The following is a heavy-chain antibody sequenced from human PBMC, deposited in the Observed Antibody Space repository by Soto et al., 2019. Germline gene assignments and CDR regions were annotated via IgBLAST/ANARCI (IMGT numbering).Heavy chain of an antibody. CDR1: GYTFTGYY. CDR2: INPNSGGT. Sequence: VASVKVSCKASGYTFTGYYMHWVRQAPGQGLEWMGWINPNSGGTNYAQKFQGWVTMTRDTSISTAYMELSRLRSDDTAVYYCARDLAVAGTRWNYYYGMDVWGQGTTVTVSS. D-gene: IGHD6-19*01. J-gene: IGHJ6*02. V-gene: IGHV1-2*04. CDR3: ARDLAVAGTRWNYYYGMDV.